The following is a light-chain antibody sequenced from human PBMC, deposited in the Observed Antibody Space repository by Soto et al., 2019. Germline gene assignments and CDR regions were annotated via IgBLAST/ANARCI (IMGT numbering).Light chain of an antibody. Sequence: EIVLTQSPATLSLSPGERATLSCRASQSVSSYLAWYQQKPGQAPTLPIYDASNRATGIPARFSGSGSGTDFTLPISSLEPEDFAVYYCQQRSNWHPITFGQGTRLEIK. V-gene: IGKV3-11*01. CDR2: DAS. CDR3: QQRSNWHPIT. CDR1: QSVSSY. J-gene: IGKJ5*01.